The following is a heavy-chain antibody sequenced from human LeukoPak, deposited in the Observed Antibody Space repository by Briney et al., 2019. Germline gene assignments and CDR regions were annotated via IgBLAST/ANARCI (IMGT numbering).Heavy chain of an antibody. V-gene: IGHV4-30-2*01. CDR2: IYHSGST. J-gene: IGHJ3*02. CDR3: ARDRTAAAGDAFDI. D-gene: IGHD6-13*01. Sequence: SQTLSLTCTVSGGSISSGGYYWSWIRQPPGKGLEWIGYIYHSGSTYYNPSLKSRVTISVDRSKNQFSLKLSSVTAADTAVYYCARDRTAAAGDAFDIWGQGTMVTVSS. CDR1: GGSISSGGYY.